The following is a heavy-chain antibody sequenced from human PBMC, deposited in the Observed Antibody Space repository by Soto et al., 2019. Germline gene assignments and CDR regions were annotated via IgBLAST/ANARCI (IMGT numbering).Heavy chain of an antibody. CDR1: RFTFITYA. V-gene: IGHV3-23*01. Sequence: PGGSLRLSCAASRFTFITYAIILFRQAPGKGLEWVSGISGGGGDTSYADSVRGRFTCSRDNSKNTLYLQMNSLRAEDTALYYCAKSLFGGPDIWGQGTMVTVSS. CDR2: ISGGGGDT. D-gene: IGHD2-15*01. J-gene: IGHJ3*02. CDR3: AKSLFGGPDI.